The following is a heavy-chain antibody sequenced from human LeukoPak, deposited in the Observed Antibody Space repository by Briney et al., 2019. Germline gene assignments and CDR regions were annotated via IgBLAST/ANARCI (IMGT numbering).Heavy chain of an antibody. Sequence: GGSLRLSCAASGFTFSSYEMNWVRQAPGKGLEWVSAISGSGGSTYYADSVKGRFTISRDNAKNSLYLQMNSLRAEDTAVYYCARDYGGSSPFDYWGQGTLVTVSS. CDR1: GFTFSSYE. D-gene: IGHD4-23*01. CDR3: ARDYGGSSPFDY. J-gene: IGHJ4*02. V-gene: IGHV3-48*03. CDR2: ISGSGGST.